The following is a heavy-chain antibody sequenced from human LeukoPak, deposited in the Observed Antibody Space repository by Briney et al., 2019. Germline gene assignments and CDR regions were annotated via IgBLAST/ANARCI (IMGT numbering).Heavy chain of an antibody. CDR2: IKHDGSEK. CDR3: ATVYDSGGYYFNY. CDR1: EFTFSSYW. D-gene: IGHD3-22*01. J-gene: IGHJ4*02. V-gene: IGHV3-7*05. Sequence: GGSLRLSCAASEFTFSSYWMSWVRQAPGKGLEWVANIKHDGSEKYYLDSVKGRFTISRDSAKSSLYLQMNSLRAEDTAVYFCATVYDSGGYYFNYWGQGTLVTVSS.